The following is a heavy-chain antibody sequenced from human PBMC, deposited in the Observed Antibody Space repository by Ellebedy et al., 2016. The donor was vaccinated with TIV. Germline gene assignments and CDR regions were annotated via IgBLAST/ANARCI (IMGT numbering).Heavy chain of an antibody. CDR2: ISNSGST. V-gene: IGHV4-4*08. Sequence: MPSETLSLTCTVSGDSIRGNHWTWIRQSPGTGLEWIGYISNSGSTNYNPALESRVTISFATSKNQFSLKLTSVTAADTAVYFCATDPNHYRHWRDWGRGVLVTVSS. CDR1: GDSIRGNH. J-gene: IGHJ4*02. CDR3: ATDPNHYRHWRD. D-gene: IGHD1-1*01.